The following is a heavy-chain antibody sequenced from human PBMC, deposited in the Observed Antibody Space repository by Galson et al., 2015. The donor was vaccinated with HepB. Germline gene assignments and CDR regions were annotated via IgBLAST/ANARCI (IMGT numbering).Heavy chain of an antibody. CDR3: RYGMDV. J-gene: IGHJ6*02. CDR2: MKSNTDGGTT. CDR1: GFTFSNAW. Sequence: SLRLSCAASGFTFSNAWMSWVRQAPGKGLEWVGRMKSNTDGGTTDYAAPVKGRFSISRDDSKNTLYLQMNSLKTEDTAVYYCRYGMDVWGQGTTVTV. V-gene: IGHV3-15*01.